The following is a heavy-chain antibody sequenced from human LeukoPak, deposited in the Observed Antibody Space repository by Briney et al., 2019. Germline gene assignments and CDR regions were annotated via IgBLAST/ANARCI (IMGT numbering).Heavy chain of an antibody. CDR3: TTYPMVYAINY. D-gene: IGHD2-8*01. Sequence: PGGSLRLSCGASGFTFSNAWMSWVRQALGKGLEWVGRIKSKTDGGTTDYAAPMKGRFTISRDDSKNTVFLQMNSLKTEDTAVYFCTTYPMVYAINYWGQGTLVTVSS. CDR2: IKSKTDGGTT. V-gene: IGHV3-15*01. J-gene: IGHJ4*02. CDR1: GFTFSNAW.